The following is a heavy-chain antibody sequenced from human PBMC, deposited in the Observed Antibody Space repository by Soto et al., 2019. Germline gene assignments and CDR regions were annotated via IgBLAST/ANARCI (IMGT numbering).Heavy chain of an antibody. CDR1: GYSFTSCW. J-gene: IGHJ5*02. Sequence: PGESLKISCKGSGYSFTSCWISWGRQMPGKGLEWMGRIDPSDSYTNYSPSFQGHVTISADKSTGTAYPQWSSLKASDTAMYYCARGYCSSTSCYPNWFDPWGQGTLVTVAS. CDR3: ARGYCSSTSCYPNWFDP. V-gene: IGHV5-10-1*01. CDR2: IDPSDSYT. D-gene: IGHD2-2*01.